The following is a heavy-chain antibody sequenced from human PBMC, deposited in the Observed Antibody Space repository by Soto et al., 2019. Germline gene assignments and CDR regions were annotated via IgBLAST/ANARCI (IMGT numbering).Heavy chain of an antibody. D-gene: IGHD5-18*01. CDR1: GFTFNNAW. CDR3: TTDRGGYSYVSRGYYYYGMDV. V-gene: IGHV3-15*01. J-gene: IGHJ6*02. CDR2: IKSKIDGGTT. Sequence: GGSLRLSCAASGFTFNNAWMTWVRQAPGRGPEWVGRIKSKIDGGTTDYAAPVKGRFTISRDDSRNTLYLQMNSLRTEDTAVYYCTTDRGGYSYVSRGYYYYGMDVWGQGTTVTVSS.